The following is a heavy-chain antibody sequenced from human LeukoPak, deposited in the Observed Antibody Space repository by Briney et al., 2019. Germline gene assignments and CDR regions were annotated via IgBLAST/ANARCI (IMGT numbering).Heavy chain of an antibody. D-gene: IGHD6-19*01. Sequence: PGGSLRLSCAASGFTFSSYEMNWVRQAPGKGLEWVSYISSSGSTIYYADSVKGRFAISRDNAKNSLYLQMNSLRAEDTAVYYCVRENSGWYRSALGRETAYYYYYYMDVWGKGTTVTVSS. J-gene: IGHJ6*03. CDR3: VRENSGWYRSALGRETAYYYYYYMDV. CDR1: GFTFSSYE. V-gene: IGHV3-48*03. CDR2: ISSSGSTI.